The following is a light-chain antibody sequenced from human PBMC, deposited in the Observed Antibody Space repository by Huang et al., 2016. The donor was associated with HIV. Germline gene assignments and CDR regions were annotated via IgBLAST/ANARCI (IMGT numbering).Light chain of an antibody. CDR3: QKYDSVPRT. CDR2: AAS. CDR1: QDIKNY. Sequence: DIQMTQYPSSLSASVGDRVTITCRASQDIKNYLAWYQQKAGQVPKRLIYAASSLQSGVPARFSGSGSGTDFTRSITSLQPEDVAIYYCQKYDSVPRTFGQGTKVDIK. J-gene: IGKJ1*01. V-gene: IGKV1-27*01.